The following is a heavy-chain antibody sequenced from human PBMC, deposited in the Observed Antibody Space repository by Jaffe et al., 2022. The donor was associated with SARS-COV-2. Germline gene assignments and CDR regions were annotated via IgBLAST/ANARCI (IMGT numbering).Heavy chain of an antibody. CDR2: IGTAGDT. D-gene: IGHD2-15*01. Sequence: EVQLVESGGGLVQPGGSLRLSCAASGFTFSSYDMHWVRQATGKGLEWVSAIGTAGDTYYPGSVKGRFTISRENAKNSLYLQMNSLRAGDTAVYYCARDRGYCSGGSCGMDVWGQGTTVTVSS. CDR1: GFTFSSYD. V-gene: IGHV3-13*01. CDR3: ARDRGYCSGGSCGMDV. J-gene: IGHJ6*02.